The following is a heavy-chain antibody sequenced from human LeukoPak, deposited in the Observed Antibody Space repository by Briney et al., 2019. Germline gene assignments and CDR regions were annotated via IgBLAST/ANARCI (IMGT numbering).Heavy chain of an antibody. CDR3: AKPGYSSSWTLLLFDY. J-gene: IGHJ4*02. CDR2: ISGSGGST. CDR1: GFTFSSYA. D-gene: IGHD6-13*01. V-gene: IGHV3-23*01. Sequence: GRSLRLSCAASGFTFSSYAMSWVRQAPGKGLEWVSAISGSGGSTYYADSVKGRFTISRDNSKNTLYLQMNSLRAQDAAVYYCAKPGYSSSWTLLLFDYWGQGTLVTVSS.